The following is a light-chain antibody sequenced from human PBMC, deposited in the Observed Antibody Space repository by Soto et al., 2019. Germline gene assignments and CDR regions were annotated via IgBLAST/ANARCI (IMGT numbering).Light chain of an antibody. V-gene: IGKV3-15*01. Sequence: EIVLTQSPATLSLSPGERATLSCRASQSVSSNFLAWYQHKPGQGPRLLIYGASNRASGIPGRFSGSGSGTEFTLTISRLQSEDFAVYYCQKYNNWPPWTVGQGTKVDI. CDR2: GAS. CDR1: QSVSSN. J-gene: IGKJ1*01. CDR3: QKYNNWPPWT.